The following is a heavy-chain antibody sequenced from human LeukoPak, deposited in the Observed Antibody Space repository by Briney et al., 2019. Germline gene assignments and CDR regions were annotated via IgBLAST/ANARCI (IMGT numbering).Heavy chain of an antibody. J-gene: IGHJ4*02. Sequence: PGGSLSLSCAASGFTFSSSWMNWVRQAPGKGLEWVANINQDGSGKYYVDSVKGRFTISRDNAKNSLYLQMNSLRAEDTAVYYCARASIGDKVDYWGQGTLVTVSS. D-gene: IGHD2-21*01. CDR1: GFTFSSSW. CDR2: INQDGSGK. CDR3: ARASIGDKVDY. V-gene: IGHV3-7*04.